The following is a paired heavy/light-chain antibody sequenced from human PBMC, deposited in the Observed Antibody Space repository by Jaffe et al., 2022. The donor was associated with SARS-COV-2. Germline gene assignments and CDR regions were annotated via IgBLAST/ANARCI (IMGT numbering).Light chain of an antibody. V-gene: IGLV3-19*01. CDR2: GRD. Sequence: SSELTQDPAVSVALGQTVRITCQGNSLRNYYASWYQQEPGQAPVLVFSGRDNRPSGIPDRFSGSSSGNTASLTITGAQAEDEADYYCNSRDSSGTHWVFGGGTKVTVL. J-gene: IGLJ3*02. CDR3: NSRDSSGTHWV. CDR1: SLRNYY.
Heavy chain of an antibody. Sequence: QGQLQQWGAGLVKPSETLSLTCVVYGGPLSDYYWSWIRQSPGKGLEWIGEINHSGSTDQNPSLKSRVTISVDTSKNQFSLNLNSVTAADTAVYYCARGCYYYDRGGHRHWHFDLWGRGTLVTVSS. D-gene: IGHD3-22*01. V-gene: IGHV4-34*01. CDR1: GGPLSDYY. J-gene: IGHJ2*01. CDR2: INHSGST. CDR3: ARGCYYYDRGGHRHWHFDL.